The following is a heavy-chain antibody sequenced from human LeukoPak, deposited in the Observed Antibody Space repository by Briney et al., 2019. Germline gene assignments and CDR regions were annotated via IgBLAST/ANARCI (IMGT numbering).Heavy chain of an antibody. D-gene: IGHD2-21*01. V-gene: IGHV4-61*08. Sequence: SETMSLTCSVSGGSVSSGDSYWNWIRQTPGKGLDWVGYIYYSGSTNYNPSLKSRLSISVDRSKNQFSLKLKSVTAADTAVYYCARDNSALDYWGQGTLVTVSS. CDR2: IYYSGST. CDR1: GGSVSSGDSY. J-gene: IGHJ4*02. CDR3: ARDNSALDY.